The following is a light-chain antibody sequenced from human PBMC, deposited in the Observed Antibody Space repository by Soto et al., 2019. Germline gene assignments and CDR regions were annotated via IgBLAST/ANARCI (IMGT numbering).Light chain of an antibody. CDR3: SSYTTSNTRQIV. V-gene: IGLV2-14*03. CDR1: SSDVGGYNY. J-gene: IGLJ1*01. CDR2: DVS. Sequence: QSDRTQPASVSGSPGQSITISCTGTSSDVGGYNYVSWYQHHPGKAPKLMIFDVSNRPSGVSNRFSGSKSGNTASLTISGVQPEDEADYYCSSYTTSNTRQIVFGTGTKVTVL.